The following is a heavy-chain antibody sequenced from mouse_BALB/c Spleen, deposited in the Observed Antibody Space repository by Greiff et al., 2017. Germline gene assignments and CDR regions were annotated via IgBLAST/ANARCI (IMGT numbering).Heavy chain of an antibody. CDR3: AREVTRAMDY. CDR1: GYTFTDYY. Sequence: EVQLQQSGPELVKPGASVKMSCKASGYTFTDYYMDWVKQSHGESFEWIGRVNPYNGGTSYNQKFKGKATLTVDKSSSTAYMELNSLTSEDSAVYYCAREVTRAMDYWGQGTSVTVSS. CDR2: VNPYNGGT. V-gene: IGHV1-19*01. J-gene: IGHJ4*01. D-gene: IGHD2-2*01.